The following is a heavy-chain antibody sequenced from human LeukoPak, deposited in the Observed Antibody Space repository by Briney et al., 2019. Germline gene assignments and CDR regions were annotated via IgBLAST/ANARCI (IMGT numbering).Heavy chain of an antibody. CDR2: IFYSGSS. CDR3: ARAHTSNWYMDY. D-gene: IGHD6-13*01. V-gene: IGHV4-59*01. CDR1: GGSISSYY. Sequence: KASATLSLTCSVSGGSISSYYWSWIRQPPGKGLEWIGYIFYSGSSNYNPSLKSRVTMSVDTSENQLSLKLRSVTAADTALYYCARAHTSNWYMDYWGQGTLVTVSS. J-gene: IGHJ4*02.